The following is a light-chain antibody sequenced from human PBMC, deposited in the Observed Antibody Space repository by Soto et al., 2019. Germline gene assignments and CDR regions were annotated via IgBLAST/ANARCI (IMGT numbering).Light chain of an antibody. V-gene: IGLV2-14*01. J-gene: IGLJ3*02. CDR2: EVS. CDR1: SSDVGGYNY. Sequence: QSALTQPASVSGSPGQSITISCTGTSSDVGGYNYVSWYQQHPGKAPRLMIYEVSNRPSGVSYRFSGSKSGNTASLTISGLRSEDEADYYCSSYTNTHPLAVLFGGGTKVTVL. CDR3: SSYTNTHPLAVL.